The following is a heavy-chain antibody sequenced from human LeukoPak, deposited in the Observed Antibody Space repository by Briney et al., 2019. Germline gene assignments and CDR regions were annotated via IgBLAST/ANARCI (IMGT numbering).Heavy chain of an antibody. CDR2: IKQDGSEK. D-gene: IGHD6-19*01. CDR1: GFTFSSYS. Sequence: PGGSLRLSCAASGFTFSSYSMSWVRQAPGKGLVWVANIKQDGSEKYYVDSVKGRFTISRDNAKNSLYLQMNSLRAEDTAVYYCARSGGWYGSYFDYWGQGTLVTVSS. J-gene: IGHJ4*02. CDR3: ARSGGWYGSYFDY. V-gene: IGHV3-7*01.